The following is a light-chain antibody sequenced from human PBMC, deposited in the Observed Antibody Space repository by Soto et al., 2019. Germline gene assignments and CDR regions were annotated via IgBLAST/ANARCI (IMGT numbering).Light chain of an antibody. CDR2: GNS. Sequence: QSVLTQPPSVSGAPGQRVTISCTGSSSNIGAGYDVHWYQQLPGTAPKLLIYGNSNRPSGVPDRFSGSKSGTSASLAITGLQADDEADYYCQSYDSSLSGSNWVFGGGTKVTVL. V-gene: IGLV1-40*01. J-gene: IGLJ3*02. CDR3: QSYDSSLSGSNWV. CDR1: SSNIGAGYD.